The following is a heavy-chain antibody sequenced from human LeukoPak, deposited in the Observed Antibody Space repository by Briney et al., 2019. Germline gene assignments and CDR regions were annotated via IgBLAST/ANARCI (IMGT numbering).Heavy chain of an antibody. J-gene: IGHJ4*02. V-gene: IGHV3-33*01. CDR3: ARDRRRYYGSGSYWADY. CDR2: IWYDGSNK. Sequence: GRSLRLSCAASGFTFSSYGMHWVRQAPGKGLEWVAVIWYDGSNKYYADSVKGRFTISRDNSKNTLYLQMNSLRAEDTAVYYCARDRRRYYGSGSYWADYGAKETRVTVPS. CDR1: GFTFSSYG. D-gene: IGHD3-10*01.